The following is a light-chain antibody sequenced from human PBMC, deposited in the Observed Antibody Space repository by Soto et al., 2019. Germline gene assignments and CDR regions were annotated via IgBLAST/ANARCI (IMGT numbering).Light chain of an antibody. CDR3: SSFTAILTVI. CDR2: DVT. V-gene: IGLV2-14*03. J-gene: IGLJ2*01. CDR1: TNDVGTYNY. Sequence: QSALTQPASVSGSPGQSITISCTGTTNDVGTYNYVSWYQQHPGKAPKLIIYDVTNRPSGVSNRFSGSKSGNTASLAISGLQAEDEADYYCSSFTAILTVIFGGGTQLTVL.